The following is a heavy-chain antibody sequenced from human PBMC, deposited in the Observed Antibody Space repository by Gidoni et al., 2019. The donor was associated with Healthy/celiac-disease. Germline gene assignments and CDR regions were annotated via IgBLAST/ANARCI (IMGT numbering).Heavy chain of an antibody. Sequence: RIDPSDSYTNYSPSFQGHVTISADKSISTAYLQWSSLKASDTAMYYCVVGWMSSPIDYWGQGTLVTVSS. V-gene: IGHV5-10-1*01. D-gene: IGHD1-26*01. CDR2: IDPSDSYT. CDR3: VVGWMSSPIDY. J-gene: IGHJ4*02.